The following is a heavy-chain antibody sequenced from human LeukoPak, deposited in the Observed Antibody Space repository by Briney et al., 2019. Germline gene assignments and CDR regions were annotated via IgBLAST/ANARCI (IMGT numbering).Heavy chain of an antibody. CDR2: IKTDGSIT. J-gene: IGHJ4*02. CDR3: TREADPAFSASSSPDF. CDR1: GFGFSNFW. D-gene: IGHD6-6*01. Sequence: PGGSLRLSCAAPGFGFSNFWMHWVRQAPGKGLEWVSRIKTDGSITAYADSVKGRFTISRDNAKNTLYLHMNSLKGEDTATYFCTREADPAFSASSSPDFWGQGTPVTVS. V-gene: IGHV3-74*01.